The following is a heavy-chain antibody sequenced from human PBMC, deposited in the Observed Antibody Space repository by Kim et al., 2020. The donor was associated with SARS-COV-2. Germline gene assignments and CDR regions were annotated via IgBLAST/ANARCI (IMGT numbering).Heavy chain of an antibody. CDR2: I. CDR3: AREPGWGYFDY. J-gene: IGHJ4*02. Sequence: IYEADSVKGRFTICRDNAKNSLYRQMNSLGAEDTAVYYCAREPGWGYFDYCGQGTLVTVSS. D-gene: IGHD3-16*01. V-gene: IGHV3-21*01.